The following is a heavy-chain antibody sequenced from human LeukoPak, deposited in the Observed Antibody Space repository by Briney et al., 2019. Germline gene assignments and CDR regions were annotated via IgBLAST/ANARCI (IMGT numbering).Heavy chain of an antibody. CDR1: GYTFVNYG. D-gene: IGHD2-2*01. Sequence: ASVKVSCKASGYTFVNYGLSWVRQAPGQGLEWMGRINTYNGDTDYAQNVRGRVIMTKDTSTSTGYMELRSLRSDDTAVYYCARDGVVIRGAFTLSYNAMDVWGQGTTVAVSS. CDR2: INTYNGDT. CDR3: ARDGVVIRGAFTLSYNAMDV. J-gene: IGHJ6*02. V-gene: IGHV1-18*01.